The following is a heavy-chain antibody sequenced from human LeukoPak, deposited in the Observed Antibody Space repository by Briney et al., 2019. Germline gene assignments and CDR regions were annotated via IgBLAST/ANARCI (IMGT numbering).Heavy chain of an antibody. J-gene: IGHJ4*02. CDR3: ATTQGY. V-gene: IGHV4-34*01. Sequence: PSETLSLTCAVYGGPFSGYYWSWIRQSPGKGLEWIGEINHSGSTNYSPSLKSRVTISRDTSKNQFSLKLNSVTAADTAVYYCATTQGYWGQGTLVTVSS. CDR2: INHSGST. CDR1: GGPFSGYY.